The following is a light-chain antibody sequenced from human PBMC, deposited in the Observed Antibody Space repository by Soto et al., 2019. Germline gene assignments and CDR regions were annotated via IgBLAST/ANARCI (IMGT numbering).Light chain of an antibody. Sequence: EIVLTQSPGTLSLSPGERATLSCRASQSVSSSYLAWYQQKPGQAPRLLIYGASSRATGIPDRFSGSGSGIDFTLPISRLGPEDFGVYSCLKYGISPLTFGGGTKGEIK. CDR3: LKYGISPLT. CDR2: GAS. V-gene: IGKV3-20*01. CDR1: QSVSSSY. J-gene: IGKJ4*01.